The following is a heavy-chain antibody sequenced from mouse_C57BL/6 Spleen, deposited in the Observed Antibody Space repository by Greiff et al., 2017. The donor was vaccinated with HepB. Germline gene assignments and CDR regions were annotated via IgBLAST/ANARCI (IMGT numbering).Heavy chain of an antibody. V-gene: IGHV5-4*01. CDR1: GFTFSSYA. CDR2: ISDGGSYT. J-gene: IGHJ4*01. CDR3: AREGGSRKMDY. D-gene: IGHD1-1*01. Sequence: EVKLVESGGGLVKPGGSLKLSCAASGFTFSSYAMSWVRQTPEKRLEWVATISDGGSYTYYPDNVKGRFTISRDNAKNNLYLQMSHLKSEDTAMYYCAREGGSRKMDYWGQGTSVTVSS.